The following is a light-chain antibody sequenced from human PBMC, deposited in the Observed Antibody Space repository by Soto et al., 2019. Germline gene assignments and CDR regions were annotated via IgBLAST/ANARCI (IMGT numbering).Light chain of an antibody. CDR2: DAS. CDR3: QQYDNLLLIIT. J-gene: IGKJ3*01. CDR1: QDISNY. V-gene: IGKV1-33*01. Sequence: NQMSQSKSSMSASVGDRVTITCQASQDISNYLNWYQQKPGKAPKLLIYDASNLETGVPSRFSGSGSGTDFTFTISILQPEDIATYYCQQYDNLLLIITFGPGTKVDI.